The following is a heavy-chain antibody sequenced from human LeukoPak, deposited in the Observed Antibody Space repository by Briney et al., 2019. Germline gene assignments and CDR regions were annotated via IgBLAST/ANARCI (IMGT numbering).Heavy chain of an antibody. CDR3: ATSPQGYNWFDP. CDR2: INSDGSST. J-gene: IGHJ5*02. CDR1: GFTFSIYW. Sequence: GGSLRLSCAASGFTFSIYWMHWVRQAPGKGLVWVSRINSDGSSTSYADSVKGRFTISRDNAKNTLYLQMNSLRAEDTAVYYCATSPQGYNWFDPWGQGTLVTVSS. V-gene: IGHV3-74*01.